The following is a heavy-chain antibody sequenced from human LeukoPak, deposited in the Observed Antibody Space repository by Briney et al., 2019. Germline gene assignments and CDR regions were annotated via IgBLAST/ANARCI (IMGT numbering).Heavy chain of an antibody. D-gene: IGHD3-3*02. CDR3: ARGGLAGFDY. J-gene: IGHJ4*02. CDR2: ISSTSSYI. V-gene: IGHV3-21*01. CDR1: GFTFSIYS. Sequence: GGSLRLSCAASGFTFSIYSMYWVRQAPGKGLEWVSSISSTSSYINYADLVRGRFTISRDNSKNTLYLQMNSLRAEDTAVYYCARGGLAGFDYWGQGTLVTVSS.